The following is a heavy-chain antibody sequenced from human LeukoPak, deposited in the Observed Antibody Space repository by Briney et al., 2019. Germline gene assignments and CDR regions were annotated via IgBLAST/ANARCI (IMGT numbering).Heavy chain of an antibody. Sequence: GGSLRLSCAASGFTFRSYSMNWVRQAPGKGLEWVSSISTSRSYIYYADSVKGRFTISRDNSKNTLYLQMNSLRAEDTAVYYCAKNYDFWSGYQDYWGQGTLVTVSS. CDR3: AKNYDFWSGYQDY. V-gene: IGHV3-21*04. J-gene: IGHJ4*02. D-gene: IGHD3-3*01. CDR2: ISTSRSYI. CDR1: GFTFRSYS.